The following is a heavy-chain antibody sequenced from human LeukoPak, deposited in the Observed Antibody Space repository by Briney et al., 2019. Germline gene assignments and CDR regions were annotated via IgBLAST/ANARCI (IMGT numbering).Heavy chain of an antibody. V-gene: IGHV3-23*01. CDR2: ISGSGGST. CDR3: AKKTHGLAARSYYFDY. D-gene: IGHD6-6*01. J-gene: IGHJ4*02. Sequence: GGSLRLSCAASGFTFSSYAMSWVRQAPGKGLEWVSAISGSGGSTYYADSVKGRFTISRDNSKITLYLQMNSLRAEDTAVYYCAKKTHGLAARSYYFDYWGQGTLVTVSS. CDR1: GFTFSSYA.